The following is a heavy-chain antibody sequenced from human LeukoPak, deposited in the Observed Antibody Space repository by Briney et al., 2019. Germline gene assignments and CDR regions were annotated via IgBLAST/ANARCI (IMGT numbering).Heavy chain of an antibody. D-gene: IGHD4-17*01. CDR1: GFTFSSYA. CDR2: ITYDGSNK. J-gene: IGHJ3*02. V-gene: IGHV3-30-3*01. Sequence: QPGGSLRLSCAASGFTFSSYAMHWVRQAPVKGLEWVAVITYDGSNKYYADSVKGRFTISRDNSKNTLYLQMNSTRAEDTAVYYCARGQEGGHYVAVDIWGQGTMVTVSS. CDR3: ARGQEGGHYVAVDI.